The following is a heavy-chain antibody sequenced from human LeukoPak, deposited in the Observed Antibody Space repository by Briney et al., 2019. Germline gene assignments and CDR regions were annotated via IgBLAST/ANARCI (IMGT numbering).Heavy chain of an antibody. V-gene: IGHV3-11*01. CDR1: GLTFSDYY. D-gene: IGHD6-13*01. Sequence: GGSLRLSCAASGLTFSDYYMSWIRQAPGKGLEWVSYISSSGSTIYYADSVKGRFTISRDNAKNSLYLQMNSLRAEDTAVYYCARDRGQQLVLGYFDYWGQGTLVTVSS. CDR2: ISSSGSTI. J-gene: IGHJ4*02. CDR3: ARDRGQQLVLGYFDY.